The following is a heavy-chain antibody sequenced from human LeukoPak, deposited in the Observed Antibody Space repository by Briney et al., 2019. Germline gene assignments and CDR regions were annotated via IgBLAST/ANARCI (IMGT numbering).Heavy chain of an antibody. Sequence: GGSLRLSCVASGFSVSSNYMNWVRQAPGKGLEWVSLIHSGGSTYFADSVKGRFAISRDNAKNSLYLQMNSLRAEDTAVYYCARDSPESNDYWGQGTLVTVSS. D-gene: IGHD1-14*01. CDR2: IHSGGST. J-gene: IGHJ4*02. CDR3: ARDSPESNDY. V-gene: IGHV3-66*01. CDR1: GFSVSSNY.